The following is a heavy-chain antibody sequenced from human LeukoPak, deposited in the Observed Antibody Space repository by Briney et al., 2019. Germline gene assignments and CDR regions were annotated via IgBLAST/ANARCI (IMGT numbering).Heavy chain of an antibody. D-gene: IGHD3-22*01. CDR2: INHSGST. Sequence: PSETLSLTCTASGGSISSGSYYWSWIRQPAGKGLEWIGEINHSGSTNYNPSLKSRVTISVDTSKNPFSLKLSSVTAADTAVYYCARGAYYYDSSGYYYLDDYWGQGTLVTVSS. J-gene: IGHJ4*02. CDR1: GGSISSGSYY. V-gene: IGHV4-61*10. CDR3: ARGAYYYDSSGYYYLDDY.